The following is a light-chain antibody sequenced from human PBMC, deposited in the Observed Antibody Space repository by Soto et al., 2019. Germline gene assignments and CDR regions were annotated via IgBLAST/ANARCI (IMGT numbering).Light chain of an antibody. V-gene: IGLV2-23*01. Sequence: VLTQPASVSGSPGQSITISCTGTSSDVGSYNLVSWYQQHPGKAPKVIIYEGRKRPSGVSNRFSGSKSGNTASLTISGLQAEDEADYYCCSFAGSTPFVFGTGTKVTGL. CDR3: CSFAGSTPFV. CDR1: SSDVGSYNL. J-gene: IGLJ1*01. CDR2: EGR.